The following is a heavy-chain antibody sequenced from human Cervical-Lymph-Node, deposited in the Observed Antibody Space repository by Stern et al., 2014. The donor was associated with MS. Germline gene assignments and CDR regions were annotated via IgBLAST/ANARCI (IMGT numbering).Heavy chain of an antibody. CDR2: FHFSGNS. Sequence: VQLEESGPGLVKPSETLSLTCTVSGGFIKSYYWSWVRQSAGKGLEWIGRFHFSGNSNYNPSLKSRVTMSVDTSKSQFSLKLTSVTAADSAVYYCARDGGFCTNRVCPKYYHSGMDVWGQGTTVTVSS. D-gene: IGHD2-8*01. CDR1: GGFIKSYY. V-gene: IGHV4-4*07. CDR3: ARDGGFCTNRVCPKYYHSGMDV. J-gene: IGHJ6*02.